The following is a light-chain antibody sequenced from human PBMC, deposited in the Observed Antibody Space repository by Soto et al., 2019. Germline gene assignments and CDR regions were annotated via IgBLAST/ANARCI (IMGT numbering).Light chain of an antibody. CDR1: QNVDHW. J-gene: IGKJ1*01. V-gene: IGKV1-5*01. CDR3: QRYNSNSRT. CDR2: DAS. Sequence: DIQMTQSPSTLSASVGDRVTITCRASQNVDHWVAWYQQKPGKAPKFLSYDASILQSGVPSRFSGSGSGTEFTLSISGLQPDDYATYFCQRYNSNSRTFGQGT.